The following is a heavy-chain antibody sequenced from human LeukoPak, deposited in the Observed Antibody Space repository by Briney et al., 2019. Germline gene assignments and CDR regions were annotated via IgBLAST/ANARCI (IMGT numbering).Heavy chain of an antibody. J-gene: IGHJ3*02. CDR1: GFTFSDYY. CDR2: ISSSGSTI. CDR3: ARGRVAVRSDAFDI. Sequence: GGSLRLSCAASGFTFSDYYMSWIRQAPGKGLEWVSYISSSGSTIYYAGSVKGRFTISRDNAKNSLYLQMNSLRAEDTAVCYCARGRVAVRSDAFDIWGQGTMVTVSS. V-gene: IGHV3-11*04. D-gene: IGHD6-19*01.